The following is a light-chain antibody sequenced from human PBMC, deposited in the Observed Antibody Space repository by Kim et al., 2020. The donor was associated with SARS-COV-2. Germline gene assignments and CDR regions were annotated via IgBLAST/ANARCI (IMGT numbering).Light chain of an antibody. CDR1: SSNIGAGYD. CDR3: QCYDSSLSGWV. CDR2: GNS. V-gene: IGLV1-40*01. J-gene: IGLJ3*02. Sequence: QRVTISCTGSSSNIGAGYDVHWYQQLPGTAPKLLIYGNSNRPSGVPDRFSGSKSGTSASLAITGLKAEDEADYYCQCYDSSLSGWVFGGGTQPTVL.